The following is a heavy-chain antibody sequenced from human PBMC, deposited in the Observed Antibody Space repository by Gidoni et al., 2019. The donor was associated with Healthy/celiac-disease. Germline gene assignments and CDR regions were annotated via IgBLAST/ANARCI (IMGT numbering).Heavy chain of an antibody. Sequence: EVQLVESGGGLVQPGGSLRLSCAASGFTFSSYSMNWVRQAPGKGLEWVSYISSSSSTIYYADSVKGRFTISRDNAKNSLYLQMNSLRAEDTAVYYCARDYYDFWSGYYGADAFDIWGQGTMVTVSS. V-gene: IGHV3-48*04. CDR3: ARDYYDFWSGYYGADAFDI. J-gene: IGHJ3*02. D-gene: IGHD3-3*01. CDR1: GFTFSSYS. CDR2: ISSSSSTI.